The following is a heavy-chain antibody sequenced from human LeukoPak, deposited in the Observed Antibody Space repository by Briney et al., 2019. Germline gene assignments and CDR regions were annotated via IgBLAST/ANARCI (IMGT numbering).Heavy chain of an antibody. CDR3: ARMGDDYGDAFDI. CDR2: IDWDDDK. Sequence: ESGPTLVNPTQTLTLTCTFSGFSLSTSGMRVSWIRQPPGKALEWLARIDWDDDKFYSTSLKTRLTISKDTSNNQVVLTMTNMDPVDTATYYCARMGDDYGDAFDIWGQGTMVTVSS. CDR1: GFSLSTSGMR. D-gene: IGHD4-17*01. J-gene: IGHJ3*02. V-gene: IGHV2-70*04.